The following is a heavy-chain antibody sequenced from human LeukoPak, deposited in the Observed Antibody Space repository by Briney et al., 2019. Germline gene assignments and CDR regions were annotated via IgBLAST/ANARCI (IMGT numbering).Heavy chain of an antibody. D-gene: IGHD6-19*01. V-gene: IGHV3-30*03. CDR3: ALVGSGHPFDY. CDR1: GFTFSSYG. J-gene: IGHJ4*02. CDR2: ISYDGSNK. Sequence: PGGSLRLSCAASGFTFSSYGMHWVRQAPGKGLEWVAVISYDGSNKYYADSVKGRFTISRDNSKNTLYLQMNSLRAEDTAVYYCALVGSGHPFDYWGQGTLVTVSS.